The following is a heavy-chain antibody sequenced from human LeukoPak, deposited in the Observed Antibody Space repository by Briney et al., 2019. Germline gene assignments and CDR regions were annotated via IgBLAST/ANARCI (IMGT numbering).Heavy chain of an antibody. V-gene: IGHV3-74*01. CDR1: GFTFSSYW. Sequence: GGSLRLSCAASGFTFSSYWMHWVRQAPGKGLVWGSGIHSDGRSTSYADSVKGRFTISRDNAKNTLYLQMKSLRAEDTAVYYCASGGHGYSGYDPDFDYWGQGTLVTASS. CDR3: ASGGHGYSGYDPDFDY. CDR2: IHSDGRST. J-gene: IGHJ4*02. D-gene: IGHD5-12*01.